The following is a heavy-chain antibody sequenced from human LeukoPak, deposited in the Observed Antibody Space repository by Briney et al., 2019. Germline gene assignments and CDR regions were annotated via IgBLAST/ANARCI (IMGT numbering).Heavy chain of an antibody. CDR3: ARDTGRLPLGELSLDAFDI. J-gene: IGHJ3*02. Sequence: GGSLRLSCAASGFTFSSYWMSWVRQAPGKGLEWVANIKQDGSEKYYVDSVKGRFTISRDNAKNSLYLQMNSLRAEDTAVYYCARDTGRLPLGELSLDAFDIWGQGTMVTVSS. V-gene: IGHV3-7*01. CDR2: IKQDGSEK. D-gene: IGHD3-16*02. CDR1: GFTFSSYW.